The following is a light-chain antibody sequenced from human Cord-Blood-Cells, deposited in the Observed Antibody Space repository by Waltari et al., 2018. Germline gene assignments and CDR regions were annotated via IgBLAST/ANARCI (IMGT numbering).Light chain of an antibody. CDR3: QQYYSYPPWT. V-gene: IGKV1-8*01. CDR1: QGISSY. J-gene: IGKJ1*01. Sequence: AIRLTQSPSSLSAYTGARVTSTCRASQGISSYLAWYQQKPGTAPKLLIYAASALQSGVPTRFSGSGSGTDFTLTISSLQSEDFATYYYQQYYSYPPWTFGQGTKVEIK. CDR2: AAS.